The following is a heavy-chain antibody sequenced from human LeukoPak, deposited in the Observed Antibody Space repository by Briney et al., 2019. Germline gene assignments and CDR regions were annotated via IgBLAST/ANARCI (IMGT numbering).Heavy chain of an antibody. V-gene: IGHV3-30-3*01. D-gene: IGHD2-2*01. J-gene: IGHJ4*02. CDR3: ARDRIVVVPAATGK. CDR2: ISYDGSNK. CDR1: GFTFSSYA. Sequence: RGSLRLSCAASGFTFSSYALHWVRQAPGKGLEWVAVISYDGSNKYYADSVKGRFTISRDNSKNTLYLQMNTLRAEDTAMYYCARDRIVVVPAATGKWGQGTLVTVSS.